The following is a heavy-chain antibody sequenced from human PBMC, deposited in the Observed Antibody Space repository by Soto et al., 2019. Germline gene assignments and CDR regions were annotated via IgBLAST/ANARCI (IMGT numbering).Heavy chain of an antibody. CDR3: ARDLYSSSSFFDY. CDR2: ISAYNGNT. CDR1: GYTFTRYG. J-gene: IGHJ4*02. D-gene: IGHD6-6*01. V-gene: IGHV1-18*01. Sequence: GPSVQVSCKASGYTFTRYGISWVRQAPGQGLEWMGWISAYNGNTNYAQKLQGRVTMTTDTSTSTAYMELRSLRSDDTAVYYRARDLYSSSSFFDYWGQGTLVTVSS.